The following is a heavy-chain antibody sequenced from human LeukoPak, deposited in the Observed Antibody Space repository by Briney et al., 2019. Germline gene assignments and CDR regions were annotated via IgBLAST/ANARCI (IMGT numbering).Heavy chain of an antibody. Sequence: GASVKVSCKASGYTFTTYAMHWVRQAPGQSLECMGWINAGNGDTKYSQKFQGRVTITMDTSATTAYMELSSLRSEDTAVYYCARGGISGWAYFDYWGQGTLVTVSS. J-gene: IGHJ4*02. CDR2: INAGNGDT. V-gene: IGHV1-3*01. CDR1: GYTFTTYA. D-gene: IGHD6-19*01. CDR3: ARGGISGWAYFDY.